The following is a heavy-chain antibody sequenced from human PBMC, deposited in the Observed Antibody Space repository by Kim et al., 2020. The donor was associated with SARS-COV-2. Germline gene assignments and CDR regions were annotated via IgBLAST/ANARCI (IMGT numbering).Heavy chain of an antibody. J-gene: IGHJ3*02. V-gene: IGHV4-59*01. Sequence: GSTNHNPSLKSRVIISVDTSKNQFSLRLGSVTAADTAVYYCARDLRAFDIWGQGTMVTVSS. CDR2: GST. CDR3: ARDLRAFDI.